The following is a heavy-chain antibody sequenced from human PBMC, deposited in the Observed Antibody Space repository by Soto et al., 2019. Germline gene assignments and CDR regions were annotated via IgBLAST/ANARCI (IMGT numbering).Heavy chain of an antibody. V-gene: IGHV1-18*01. D-gene: IGHD2-15*01. Sequence: QVHLVQSGPEVKKPGASVKVSCKASGYTFNTYGITWVRQAPGQGLEWMAWINAYNGNRIYAQNFQGRVTVTTATSTSAAYIEPMSLTSDDTAVYFWARDRDRVADIWGLGTMVTVSS. J-gene: IGHJ3*02. CDR3: ARDRDRVADI. CDR1: GYTFNTYG. CDR2: INAYNGNR.